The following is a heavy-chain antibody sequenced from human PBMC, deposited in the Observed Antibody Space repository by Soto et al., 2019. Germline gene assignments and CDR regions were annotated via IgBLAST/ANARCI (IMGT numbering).Heavy chain of an antibody. V-gene: IGHV4-39*02. D-gene: IGHD3-10*01. CDR2: TYYSGST. CDR3: ARLTDILRGVHNWFDP. Sequence: SETLSLTCTVSGGSISSSSYYWGWIRQPPGKGLEWIGSTYYSGSTYYNPSLKSRVTISVDTSKSHFSLKLSSVTAADTAVYYCARLTDILRGVHNWFDPWGQGTLVTVSS. J-gene: IGHJ5*02. CDR1: GGSISSSSYY.